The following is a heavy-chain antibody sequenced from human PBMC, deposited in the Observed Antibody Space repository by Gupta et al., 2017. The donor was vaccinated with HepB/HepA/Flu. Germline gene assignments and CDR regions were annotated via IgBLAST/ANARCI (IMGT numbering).Heavy chain of an antibody. Sequence: QVQLVQSGAAVKKPGASVKVSCKVSGYALSELPMHWVRPAPGRGLEWMGGFDPNHNEIIYAQKFQGRVTMTEDTSTGTAYMELKSLRSDDTAVYYCAVYEPVSPYYYAMDVWGQGTTVTVSS. D-gene: IGHD1-14*01. CDR1: GYALSELP. CDR2: FDPNHNEI. J-gene: IGHJ6*02. CDR3: AVYEPVSPYYYAMDV. V-gene: IGHV1-24*01.